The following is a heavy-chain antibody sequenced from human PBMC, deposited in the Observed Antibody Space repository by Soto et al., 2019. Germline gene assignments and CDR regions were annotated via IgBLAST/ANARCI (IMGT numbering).Heavy chain of an antibody. Sequence: SETLSITCSFYVEYISIRSYYWGWIRQPPGKGLEWIGSIYYSGRTYYNPSFKSRVTISIDTSKNQFSLKLSSVTATDTAVYYCVRQRTTVVTQAYFDHWGQGALVTVPQ. V-gene: IGHV4-39*01. CDR2: IYYSGRT. CDR1: VEYISIRSYY. J-gene: IGHJ4*02. D-gene: IGHD2-21*02. CDR3: VRQRTTVVTQAYFDH.